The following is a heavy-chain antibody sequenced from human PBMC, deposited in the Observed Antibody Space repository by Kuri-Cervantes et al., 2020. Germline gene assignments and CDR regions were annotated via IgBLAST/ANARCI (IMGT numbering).Heavy chain of an antibody. CDR2: ISSSGSTI. J-gene: IGHJ4*02. Sequence: GGSLRLSCAASGFTFSDYYMSWIRQAPGKGLEWVPYISSSGSTIYYADSVKGRFTISRDNSKNTLYLQLNSLRAEDTAVYYCARDAGVGARYYDYWGQGTLVTVSS. CDR3: ARDAGVGARYYDY. CDR1: GFTFSDYY. V-gene: IGHV3-11*01. D-gene: IGHD1-26*01.